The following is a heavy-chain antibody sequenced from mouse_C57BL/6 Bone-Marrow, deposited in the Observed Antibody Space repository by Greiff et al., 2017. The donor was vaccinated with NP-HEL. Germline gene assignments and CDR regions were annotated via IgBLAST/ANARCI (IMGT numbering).Heavy chain of an antibody. CDR3: TMAYRLDY. J-gene: IGHJ2*01. Sequence: VQLQESGAELVRPGASVTLSCKASGYTFTDYEMHWVKQTPVHGLEWIGAIDPETGGTAYNQKFKGKAILTADKSSSTAYMELRSLTSEDSAVYYCTMAYRLDYWGQGTTLTVSS. V-gene: IGHV1-15*01. CDR1: GYTFTDYE. CDR2: IDPETGGT. D-gene: IGHD2-10*01.